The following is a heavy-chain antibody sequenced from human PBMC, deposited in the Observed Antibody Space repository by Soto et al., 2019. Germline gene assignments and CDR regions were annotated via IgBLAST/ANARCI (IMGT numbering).Heavy chain of an antibody. D-gene: IGHD6-19*01. Sequence: NPSETLYLTCTVSGGSVSSGSYYWSWIRQPPGKGLEWIGYIYYSGSTNYNPSLKSRVTISVDTSKNQFSLRLSSVTAADTAVYYCAREGYSSGWSDAFDIWGQGTMVTVSS. CDR2: IYYSGST. J-gene: IGHJ3*02. V-gene: IGHV4-61*01. CDR1: GGSVSSGSYY. CDR3: AREGYSSGWSDAFDI.